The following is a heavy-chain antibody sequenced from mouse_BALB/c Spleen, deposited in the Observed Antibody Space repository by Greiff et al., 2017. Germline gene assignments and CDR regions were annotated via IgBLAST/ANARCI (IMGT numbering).Heavy chain of an antibody. V-gene: IGHV1S137*01. Sequence: QVHVKQSGAELVRPGVSVKISCKGSGYTFTDYAMHWVKQSHAKSLEWIGVISTYYGDASYNQKFKGKATMTVDKSSSTAYMELARLTSEDSAIYYCARARNFDYWGQGTTLTVSS. J-gene: IGHJ2*01. CDR1: GYTFTDYA. CDR3: ARARNFDY. CDR2: ISTYYGDA.